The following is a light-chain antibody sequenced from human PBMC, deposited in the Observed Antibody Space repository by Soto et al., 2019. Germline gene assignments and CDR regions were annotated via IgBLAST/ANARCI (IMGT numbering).Light chain of an antibody. CDR3: SSFAGSNNVL. CDR1: NSDVGGYDF. Sequence: QSALTQPPSASGSPGQSVTISCTGTNSDVGGYDFVSWYQQHPGKAPKLMIXEVNKRPSGVPDRFSGSKSGNTASLTVSGLQAEDEASYYCSSFAGSNNVLFGGGTKLTVL. J-gene: IGLJ3*02. CDR2: EVN. V-gene: IGLV2-8*01.